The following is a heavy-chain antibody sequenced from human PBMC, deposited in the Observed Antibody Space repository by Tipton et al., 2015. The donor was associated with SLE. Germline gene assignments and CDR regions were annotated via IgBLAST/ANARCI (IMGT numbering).Heavy chain of an antibody. CDR1: GGSFSGYY. D-gene: IGHD2-21*01. CDR3: VRNCGDDCYWWFVFDY. V-gene: IGHV4-34*01. CDR2: INHSGST. Sequence: LRLSCAVYGGSFSGYYWSWIRQPPGKGLEWIGEINHSGSTNYNPSLKGRVTMSMDTSKNQFSLRLNSVTSTDTAVYYCVRNCGDDCYWWFVFDYWGQGTLVSVSS. J-gene: IGHJ4*02.